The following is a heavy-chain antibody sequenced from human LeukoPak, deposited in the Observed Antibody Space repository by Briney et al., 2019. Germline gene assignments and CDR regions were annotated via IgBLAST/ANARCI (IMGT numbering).Heavy chain of an antibody. CDR3: ARGGIAARQYNWFDP. CDR2: FDPEDGET. CDR1: GYTLTELS. Sequence: ASVKVSCKVSGYTLTELSMHWVRQAPGKGLEWMGGFDPEDGETIYAQKFQGRVTMTEDTSTDTAYMELSSLRSEDTAVYYCARGGIAARQYNWFDPWGQGTLVTVSS. D-gene: IGHD6-6*01. V-gene: IGHV1-24*01. J-gene: IGHJ5*02.